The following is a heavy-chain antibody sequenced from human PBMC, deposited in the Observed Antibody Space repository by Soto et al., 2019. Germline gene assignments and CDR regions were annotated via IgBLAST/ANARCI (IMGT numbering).Heavy chain of an antibody. CDR3: AKTGVPYGSGSYYNVIDY. Sequence: GGSLRLSCAASGFTFSSYWMHWVRQAPGKGLEWVAVIWYDGSNKYYADSVKGRFIISRDNSKNTLYLQMNSLRAEDTAVYYCAKTGVPYGSGSYYNVIDYWGQGTLVTVSS. CDR2: IWYDGSNK. J-gene: IGHJ4*02. V-gene: IGHV3-33*06. D-gene: IGHD3-10*01. CDR1: GFTFSSYW.